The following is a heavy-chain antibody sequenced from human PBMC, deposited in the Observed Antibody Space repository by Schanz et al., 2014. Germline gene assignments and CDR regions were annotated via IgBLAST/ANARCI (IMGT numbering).Heavy chain of an antibody. D-gene: IGHD6-13*01. CDR3: ARDRQNIASPATGXXS. CDR2: IIPILGME. V-gene: IGHV1-69*04. Sequence: QVQLVQSGAEVKKPGASVKLSCKASGYTFTNYYIHWVRQAPGQGLEWMGKIIPILGMENYAQKFQGRVTITADISTSTAYMDLSSLRSDDTAVYYCARDRQNIASPATGXXSWGQGTLXXVSS. J-gene: IGHJ4*02. CDR1: GYTFTNYY.